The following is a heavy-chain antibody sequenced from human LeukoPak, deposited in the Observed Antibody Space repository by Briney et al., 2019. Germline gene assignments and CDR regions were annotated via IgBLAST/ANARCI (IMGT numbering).Heavy chain of an antibody. V-gene: IGHV3-33*06. D-gene: IGHD6-13*01. Sequence: GGSLRPSCAASGFTFSSYGMHWVRKAPGKGLEWVAVIWYDGSNKYYADSVKGRFPIYRDNSKNTLYLQMNSLRAEDTAVYYCAKVAYSSSWYYFDYWGQGTLVTVSS. J-gene: IGHJ4*02. CDR1: GFTFSSYG. CDR2: IWYDGSNK. CDR3: AKVAYSSSWYYFDY.